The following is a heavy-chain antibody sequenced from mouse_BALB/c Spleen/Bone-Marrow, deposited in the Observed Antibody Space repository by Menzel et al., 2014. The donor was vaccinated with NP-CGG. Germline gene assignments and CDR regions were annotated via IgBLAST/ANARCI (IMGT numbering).Heavy chain of an antibody. CDR2: ISSGSSTI. D-gene: IGHD1-1*01. Sequence: EVQGVESGGGLVQPGGSRKLSCAASGFSFSSSGMHWVRQAPEKGLEWVAYISSGSSTIYYAVTVMGRFTISSDTPTNTFIMHMPNLSDEDTARYYRARAGSSSSYLDYWGQGTTLTVSS. CDR3: ARAGSSSSYLDY. CDR1: GFSFSSSG. V-gene: IGHV5-17*02. J-gene: IGHJ2*01.